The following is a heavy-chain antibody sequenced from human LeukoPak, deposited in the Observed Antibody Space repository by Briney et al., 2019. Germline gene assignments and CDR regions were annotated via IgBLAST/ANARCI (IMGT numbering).Heavy chain of an antibody. J-gene: IGHJ5*02. CDR3: ARRVATIYGIRGPWFDP. V-gene: IGHV1-69*13. Sequence: ASVKVSCKTSGHTFTGYYMHWVRQAPGQGLEWMGGIIPIFGTANYAQKFQGRVTITADESTSTAYMELSSLRSEDTAVYYCARRVATIYGIRGPWFDPWGQGTLVTVSS. CDR2: IIPIFGTA. CDR1: GHTFTGYY. D-gene: IGHD5-24*01.